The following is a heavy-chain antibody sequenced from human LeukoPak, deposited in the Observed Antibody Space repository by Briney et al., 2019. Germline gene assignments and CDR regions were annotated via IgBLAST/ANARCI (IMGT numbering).Heavy chain of an antibody. V-gene: IGHV1-18*01. CDR2: ISAYNGNT. CDR1: GYTFTSYG. J-gene: IGHJ5*02. D-gene: IGHD6-13*01. Sequence: ASVKVSCKASGYTFTSYGISWVRQAPGQGLELMGWISAYNGNTNYAQKLQGRVTMTTDTSTSTAYMELRSLRSDDTAVYYCARGGRNGQQLAAYWFDPWGQGTLVTVSS. CDR3: ARGGRNGQQLAAYWFDP.